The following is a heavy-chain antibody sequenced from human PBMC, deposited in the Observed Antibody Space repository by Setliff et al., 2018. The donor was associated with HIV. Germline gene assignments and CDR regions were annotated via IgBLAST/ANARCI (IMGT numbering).Heavy chain of an antibody. J-gene: IGHJ4*02. V-gene: IGHV4-4*07. CDR1: GGSISSYY. Sequence: SETLSLTCTVSGGSISSYYCSWIRQPAGRGLEWIGRIYSSGSTDYNPSLKSRVTMSVDTSKNQFSLRLTSVTAADTAVYYCACRYYDLWSNYYTGIPYWGQGTLVTVSS. CDR2: IYSSGST. D-gene: IGHD3-3*01. CDR3: ACRYYDLWSNYYTGIPY.